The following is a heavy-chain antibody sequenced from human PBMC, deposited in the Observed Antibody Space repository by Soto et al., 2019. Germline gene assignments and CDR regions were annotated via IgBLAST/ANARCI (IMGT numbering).Heavy chain of an antibody. CDR1: GGSTSSGDSY. CDR2: GSGT. V-gene: IGHV3-66*01. CDR3: ARVWGHIDI. Sequence: XTLSLACTVSGGSTSSGDSYWGWIRQSPGKGLEWIGSGTSYADSVKGRFTISRDNSKNTLYLQMNSLRAEDTAVYYCARVWGHIDIWGQGTMVTVSS. D-gene: IGHD3-16*01. J-gene: IGHJ3*02.